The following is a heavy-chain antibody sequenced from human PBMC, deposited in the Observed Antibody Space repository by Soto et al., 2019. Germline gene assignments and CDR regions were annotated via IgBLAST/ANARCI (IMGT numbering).Heavy chain of an antibody. CDR2: LVPMYGTP. J-gene: IGHJ6*02. Sequence: QVQLEQSGAEVKKAGSSVRVSCQASGGTFRSYVISWVRQAPGQGLEWMGGLVPMYGTPNYAQRFLVRVTITSYQTTSPAYIELSSLRSEDTAVYYCARAVGVGALYYGMDVWGQGTTVTVSS. D-gene: IGHD1-26*01. CDR1: GGTFRSYV. CDR3: ARAVGVGALYYGMDV. V-gene: IGHV1-69*01.